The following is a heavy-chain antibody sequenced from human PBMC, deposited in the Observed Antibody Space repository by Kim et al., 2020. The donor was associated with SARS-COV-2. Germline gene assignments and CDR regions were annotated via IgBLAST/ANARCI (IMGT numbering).Heavy chain of an antibody. V-gene: IGHV3-66*01. D-gene: IGHD3-22*01. CDR1: GFTVSSNY. Sequence: GGSLRLSCAASGFTVSSNYMSWVRQAPGKGLEWVSVIYSGGSTYYADSVKGRFTISRDNSKNTLYLQMNSLRAEDTAVYYCARGGSMIVVGPSDYWGQGTLVTVSS. J-gene: IGHJ4*01. CDR3: ARGGSMIVVGPSDY. CDR2: IYSGGST.